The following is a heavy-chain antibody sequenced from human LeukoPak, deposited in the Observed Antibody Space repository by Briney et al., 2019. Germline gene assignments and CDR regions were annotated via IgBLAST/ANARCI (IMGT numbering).Heavy chain of an antibody. CDR1: GFIFSNYE. CDR3: ARADFRYYFDY. Sequence: GGSLRLSCAASGFIFSNYEMNWVRQATGKGLEWVSYISDSGSTIYYADSVKGRFTISRDNAKKSLYLQMNSLRAEDTAVYYCARADFRYYFDYWGQGTLVTVSS. J-gene: IGHJ4*02. V-gene: IGHV3-48*03. D-gene: IGHD3-3*01. CDR2: ISDSGSTI.